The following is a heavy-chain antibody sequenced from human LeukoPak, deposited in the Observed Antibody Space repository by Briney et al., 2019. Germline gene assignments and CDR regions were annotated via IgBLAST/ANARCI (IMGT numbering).Heavy chain of an antibody. J-gene: IGHJ4*02. CDR2: ISSSGSTI. D-gene: IGHD2-21*02. CDR1: GFTFSDYY. CDR3: ARGHDFDPSFDF. Sequence: GGSLRLSCAASGFTFSDYYMSWIRKAPGKGLKWVSYISSSGSTIYYADSVKGRFTISRDNAKNSLYLQMNSLRAEDTAVYYCARGHDFDPSFDFWGQGTLVTVPS. V-gene: IGHV3-11*04.